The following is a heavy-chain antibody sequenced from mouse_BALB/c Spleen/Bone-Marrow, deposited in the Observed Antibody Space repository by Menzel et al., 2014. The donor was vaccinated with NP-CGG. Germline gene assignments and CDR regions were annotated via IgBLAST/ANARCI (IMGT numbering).Heavy chain of an antibody. D-gene: IGHD2-3*01. J-gene: IGHJ3*01. CDR2: ISYDGSN. V-gene: IGHV3-6*02. CDR1: GYSITSGYY. CDR3: AMRLLTS. Sequence: ESGPGLVKPSQSLSLTCSVTGYSITSGYYWNWIRQSPGNKLEWMGYISYDGSNNYNPSLKNRISITRDTSKNQFFLKLNSVTTEDTATYYCAMRLLTSWGQGTLVTVSA.